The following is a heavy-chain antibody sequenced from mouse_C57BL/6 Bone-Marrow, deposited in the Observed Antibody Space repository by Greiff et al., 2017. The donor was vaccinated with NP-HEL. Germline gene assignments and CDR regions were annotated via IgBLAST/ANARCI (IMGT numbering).Heavy chain of an antibody. Sequence: QVQLQQSGAELVRPGTSVKVSCKASGYAFTNYLIEWVKQRPGQGLEWIGVINPGSGGTNYNEKFKGKATLTADKSSSTAYMQLSSLTSEDSAVYFCAREGSGYRFAYWGQGTLVTVSA. CDR1: GYAFTNYL. D-gene: IGHD3-2*02. J-gene: IGHJ3*01. CDR3: AREGSGYRFAY. V-gene: IGHV1-54*01. CDR2: INPGSGGT.